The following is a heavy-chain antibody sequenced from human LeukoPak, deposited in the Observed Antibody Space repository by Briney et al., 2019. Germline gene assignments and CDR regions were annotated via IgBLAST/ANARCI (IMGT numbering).Heavy chain of an antibody. Sequence: GGSLRLSCAASGFTFSSYAMHWVRQAPGKGLEWVAVISYDGSNKYYADSVKGRFTISRDNSKNTLYLQMNSLRAEDTAVYYCASNCYDSSGYFSPDYWGQGTLVTVSS. CDR3: ASNCYDSSGYFSPDY. CDR2: ISYDGSNK. CDR1: GFTFSSYA. D-gene: IGHD3-22*01. V-gene: IGHV3-30*04. J-gene: IGHJ4*02.